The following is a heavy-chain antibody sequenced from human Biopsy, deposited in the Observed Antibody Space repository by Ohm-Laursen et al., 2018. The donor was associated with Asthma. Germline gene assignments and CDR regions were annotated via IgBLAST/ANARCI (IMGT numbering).Heavy chain of an antibody. Sequence: SETLSLTCTVSGGSINIGDYYWSWIRQHQVKGLEWIGYIYYSGSTYYNPSLKSRVSISLDTSKNQFSLSLTSVTAADTAVYYCARTTYGDDGFDPWGQGTLVTVSS. D-gene: IGHD4-17*01. CDR1: GGSINIGDYY. V-gene: IGHV4-31*03. CDR2: IYYSGST. J-gene: IGHJ5*02. CDR3: ARTTYGDDGFDP.